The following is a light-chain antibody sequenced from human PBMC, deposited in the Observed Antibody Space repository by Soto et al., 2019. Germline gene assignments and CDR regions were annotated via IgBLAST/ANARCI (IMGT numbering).Light chain of an antibody. CDR1: QSVSSKC. V-gene: IGKV3-15*01. CDR2: GAS. CDR3: QQYNNWPRT. Sequence: TQSPRTLSLSPGQTATLSCRLGQSVSSKCLAWYQQKPGQAPGLLISGASTRETGIPARFSGSGSETEFTLTIRSLQSEDFAVYYCQQYNNWPRTFGLGTKVDIK. J-gene: IGKJ1*01.